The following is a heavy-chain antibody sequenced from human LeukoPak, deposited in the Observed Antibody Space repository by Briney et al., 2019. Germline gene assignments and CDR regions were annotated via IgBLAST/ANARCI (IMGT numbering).Heavy chain of an antibody. J-gene: IGHJ4*02. Sequence: GGSLRLSCTASGFTFGDYAMSWVRQAPGKGLEWVGFIRSKAYGGTTEYAASVKGRFTISRDDSKSIAYLQMNSLKTEDTAVYYCTRSTGSDLWEPTLNSLFDYWGQGTLVTVSS. V-gene: IGHV3-49*04. CDR1: GFTFGDYA. CDR3: TRSTGSDLWEPTLNSLFDY. CDR2: IRSKAYGGTT. D-gene: IGHD1-26*01.